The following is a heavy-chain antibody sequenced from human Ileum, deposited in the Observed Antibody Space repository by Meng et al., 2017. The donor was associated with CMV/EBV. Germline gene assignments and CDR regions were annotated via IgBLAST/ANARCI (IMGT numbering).Heavy chain of an antibody. CDR3: VRGGELNRFDD. CDR2: SRNKANSYTT. V-gene: IGHV3-72*01. J-gene: IGHJ4*02. CDR1: GFTFSDHY. Sequence: CAASGFTFSDHYMDWVRQAPGKGLEWVGRSRNKANSYTTEYAASVKGRFSISRDDSKKSLFLQMDSLKTEDTAVYYCVRGGELNRFDDWGQGTLVTVSS. D-gene: IGHD1-26*01.